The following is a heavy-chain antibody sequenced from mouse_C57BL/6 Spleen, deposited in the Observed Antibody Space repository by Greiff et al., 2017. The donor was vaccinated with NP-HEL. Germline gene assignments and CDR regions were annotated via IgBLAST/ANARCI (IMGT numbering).Heavy chain of an antibody. CDR1: GYTFTSYW. CDR2: IYPSDSET. J-gene: IGHJ2*01. D-gene: IGHD1-1*01. V-gene: IGHV1-61*01. Sequence: QVQLQQPGAELVRPGSSVKLSCKASGYTFTSYWMDWVKQRPGQGLEWIGNIYPSDSETHYNQKFKDKATLTVDKSSSTAYMQLSSLTSEDSAVYYCARHYYGSSPHYFDYWGQGTTLTVSS. CDR3: ARHYYGSSPHYFDY.